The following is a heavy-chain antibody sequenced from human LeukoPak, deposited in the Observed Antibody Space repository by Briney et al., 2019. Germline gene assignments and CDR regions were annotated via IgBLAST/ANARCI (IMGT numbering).Heavy chain of an antibody. CDR1: GYTFTGDY. CDR2: INPNSGGT. CDR3: ARDFEYSTAGQRFDT. J-gene: IGHJ4*02. D-gene: IGHD6-6*01. V-gene: IGHV1-2*02. Sequence: ASVKVSCKASGYTFTGDYMHWVRQAPGQGLEWMGWINPNSGGTNYAQKFQGRVTMTRDTSISTAYMELSSLRSEDTAVYYCARDFEYSTAGQRFDTWGQGTLVTVSS.